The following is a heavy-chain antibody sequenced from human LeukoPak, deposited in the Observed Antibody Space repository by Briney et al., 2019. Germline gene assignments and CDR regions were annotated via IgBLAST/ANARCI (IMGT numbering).Heavy chain of an antibody. Sequence: GASVKVSCMASGYTFTSYGISWVRQAPGQGLEWVGWINADNGHTNYAQKLQGRVTMTTDTSTSTAYMEVRSLRSDDTAVYYCAREESSGSYYGNMDVWGKGTTVTVSS. CDR3: AREESSGSYYGNMDV. V-gene: IGHV1-18*01. CDR1: GYTFTSYG. J-gene: IGHJ6*03. CDR2: INADNGHT. D-gene: IGHD3-10*01.